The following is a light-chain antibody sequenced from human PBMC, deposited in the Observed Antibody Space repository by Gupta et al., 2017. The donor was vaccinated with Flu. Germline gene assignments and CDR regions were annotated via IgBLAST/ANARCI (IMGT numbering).Light chain of an antibody. J-gene: IGLJ1*01. CDR1: SGDVGGYNH. Sequence: QSALSQPPSAAGSPGQSVTISCTGTSGDVGGYNHVSWYQQHPGKAHKLIIYEVNKRPAGVPDRFSGSKSGNTASLTVSGLQAEDEADYYCNSYAGSTPFVFGTGTRVTVL. CDR3: NSYAGSTPFV. V-gene: IGLV2-8*01. CDR2: EVN.